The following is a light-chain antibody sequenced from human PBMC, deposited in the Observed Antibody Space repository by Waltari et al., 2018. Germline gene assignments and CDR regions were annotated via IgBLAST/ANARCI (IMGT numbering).Light chain of an antibody. CDR3: SSYAGSNNVV. Sequence: QSALTQPPSASGSPGQSVTISCTGTSSDVGGYNYVSWYQPHPGKAPKLMIYEVSKRPSGVPDRFSGSKSVNTASLTVSGLQAEDEADYYCSSYAGSNNVVFGGGTKLTVL. J-gene: IGLJ2*01. V-gene: IGLV2-8*01. CDR1: SSDVGGYNY. CDR2: EVS.